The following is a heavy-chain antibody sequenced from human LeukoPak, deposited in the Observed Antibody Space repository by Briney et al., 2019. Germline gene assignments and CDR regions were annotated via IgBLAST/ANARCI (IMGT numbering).Heavy chain of an antibody. V-gene: IGHV4-34*01. CDR2: INHSGST. CDR3: ARWGRFGYSSSWYRAGGNYFDY. D-gene: IGHD6-13*01. CDR1: GGSFSGYY. J-gene: IGHJ4*02. Sequence: PSETLSLTCAVYGGSFSGYYWSWIRQPPGKGLEWIGEINHSGSTNYNPSLKSRVTISVDTSKNQFSLKLSSVTAADTAVYYCARWGRFGYSSSWYRAGGNYFDYRGQGTLVTVSS.